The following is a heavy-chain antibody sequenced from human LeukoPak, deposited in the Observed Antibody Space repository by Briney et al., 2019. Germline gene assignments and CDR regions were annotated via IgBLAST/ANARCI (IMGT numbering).Heavy chain of an antibody. CDR3: ARGYSYGRKDY. V-gene: IGHV1-46*01. D-gene: IGHD5-18*01. Sequence: ASVKVSCKASGYTFTGYYMHWVRQAPGQGLEWMGIINPSGGSTSYAQKFQGRVAMTRDMSTSTVYMELSSLRSEDTAVYYCARGYSYGRKDYWGQGTLVTVSS. J-gene: IGHJ4*02. CDR1: GYTFTGYY. CDR2: INPSGGST.